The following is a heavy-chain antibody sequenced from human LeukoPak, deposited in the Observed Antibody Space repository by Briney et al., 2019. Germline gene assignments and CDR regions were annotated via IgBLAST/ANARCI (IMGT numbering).Heavy chain of an antibody. V-gene: IGHV4-39*01. CDR2: IYYTGST. CDR1: GGSISSSSSY. D-gene: IGHD1-26*01. Sequence: SETRSLTCTVSGGSISSSSSYWGWIRQPPGRGLEWIGSIYYTGSTYYNPSLKSRVTISVDTSKNQFSLKLSSVTDADTAVYYCARHRGGGSYYQGYFDYWGQGTLVTVSS. CDR3: ARHRGGGSYYQGYFDY. J-gene: IGHJ4*02.